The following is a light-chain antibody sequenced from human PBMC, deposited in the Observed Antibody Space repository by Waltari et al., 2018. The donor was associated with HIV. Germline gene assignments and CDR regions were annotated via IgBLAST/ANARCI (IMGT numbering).Light chain of an antibody. J-gene: IGKJ3*01. Sequence: EIVLTQSPATLSLSPGERDALSCRASQSVSSYLAWYQQSRGQAPRLLIYDASNRATGIPARFSGSGSGTDFTLTISSLEPEDFAVYYCQHRSNWPPFTFGPGTKVEIK. CDR2: DAS. CDR1: QSVSSY. V-gene: IGKV3-11*01. CDR3: QHRSNWPPFT.